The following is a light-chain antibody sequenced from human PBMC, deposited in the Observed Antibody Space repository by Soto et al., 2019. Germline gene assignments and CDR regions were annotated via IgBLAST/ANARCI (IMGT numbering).Light chain of an antibody. V-gene: IGKV1-5*03. CDR3: QQSKSYPYT. J-gene: IGKJ2*01. CDR1: QSIGNW. CDR2: KAS. Sequence: DIQMTQSPSTLSASVGDRVTITCRASQSIGNWLAWYQQKPGKAPKVLIYKASSLERGVPSRFSGSGSRTEFTLTISSLQPDDFASYYCQQSKSYPYTLGQGTKLEIK.